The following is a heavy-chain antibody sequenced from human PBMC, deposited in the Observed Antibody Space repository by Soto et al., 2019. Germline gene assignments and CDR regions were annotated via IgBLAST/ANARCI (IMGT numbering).Heavy chain of an antibody. J-gene: IGHJ6*02. CDR2: IIVYNCNK. V-gene: IGHV1-18*01. D-gene: IGHD3-10*01. CDR3: ARVAITLIRGSKVDFYSMDV. Sequence: GXSXKVSFKASGYTXTNYGITLVRQAPGQGLEWMGWIIVYNCNKNYAKKVQVIVSIKADTSTRTAYMELRSLQSDDKAVYFCARVAITLIRGSKVDFYSMDVWGQGTTGTVSS. CDR1: GYTXTNYG.